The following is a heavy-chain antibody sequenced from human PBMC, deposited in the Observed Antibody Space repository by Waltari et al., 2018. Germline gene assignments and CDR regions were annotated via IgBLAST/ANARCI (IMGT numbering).Heavy chain of an antibody. D-gene: IGHD3-3*01. CDR2: FHPEDGET. J-gene: IGHJ4*02. V-gene: IGHV1-24*01. CDR1: GYTLTELS. CDR3: ATVPPSLLEWLLYY. Sequence: QVQLVQSGAEVKKPGASVKVSCKVSGYTLTELSMHWVRQAPGKGLEWMGGFHPEDGETIYAQKFRGRVTMTEDTSTGTAYMELSSLRSEDTAVYYCATVPPSLLEWLLYYWGQGTLVTVSS.